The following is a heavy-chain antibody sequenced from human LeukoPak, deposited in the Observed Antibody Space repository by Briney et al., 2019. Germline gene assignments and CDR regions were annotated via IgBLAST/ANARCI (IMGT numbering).Heavy chain of an antibody. J-gene: IGHJ4*02. CDR1: GFTFSTYA. CDR2: ISYGGSSE. D-gene: IGHD1-26*01. V-gene: IGHV3-30*04. Sequence: PGGSLRLSCAASGFTFSTYAMHWVRQAPGKGLEWVAVISYGGSSENYADSVKGRFTVSRDNSKSTLYLQMNSLTPDDTSVYYCSRSPGILGTNYFDYWGQGTLVTVSS. CDR3: SRSPGILGTNYFDY.